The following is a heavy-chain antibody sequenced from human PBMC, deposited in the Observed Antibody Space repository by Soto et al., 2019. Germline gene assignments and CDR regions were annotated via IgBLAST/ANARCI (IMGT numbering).Heavy chain of an antibody. V-gene: IGHV3-33*01. CDR2: IWSDGNKR. J-gene: IGHJ4*02. D-gene: IGHD1-1*01. CDR1: GFMFTNHG. Sequence: GGSLRLSCASSGFMFTNHGMHWVRQAPGKGLEWVAVIWSDGNKRYYADSVKGRITVSRDTSNNTLYLQMNNLRVEDTAVYYCARVPYDYWGQGTLVTVSS. CDR3: ARVPYDY.